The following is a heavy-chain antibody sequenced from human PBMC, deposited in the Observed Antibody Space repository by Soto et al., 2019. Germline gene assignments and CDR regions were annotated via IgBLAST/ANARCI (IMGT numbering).Heavy chain of an antibody. CDR2: IYYSGST. V-gene: IGHV4-59*01. CDR1: GGSISSYD. D-gene: IGHD3-3*01. Sequence: PSETLSLTCTVSGGSISSYDWSWIRQPPGKGLEWIGYIYYSGSTNYNPSLKSRVTISVDTSKNQFSLKLSSVTAADTAVYYCARDNRSNYDFWSGYYTMSWFDPWGQGTLVTVSS. J-gene: IGHJ5*02. CDR3: ARDNRSNYDFWSGYYTMSWFDP.